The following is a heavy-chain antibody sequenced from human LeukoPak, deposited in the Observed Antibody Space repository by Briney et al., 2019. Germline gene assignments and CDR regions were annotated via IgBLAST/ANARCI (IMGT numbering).Heavy chain of an antibody. J-gene: IGHJ4*02. CDR3: ARDERGYSYGYGYYFDY. V-gene: IGHV1-69*05. CDR1: GGTFSSYA. Sequence: SVKLSCKASGGTFSSYAISWVRQAPGQGLEWMGRIIPIFGTANYAQKFQGRVTITTDESTSTAYMELSSLRSEDTAVYYCARDERGYSYGYGYYFDYWGQGTLVTVSS. D-gene: IGHD5-18*01. CDR2: IIPIFGTA.